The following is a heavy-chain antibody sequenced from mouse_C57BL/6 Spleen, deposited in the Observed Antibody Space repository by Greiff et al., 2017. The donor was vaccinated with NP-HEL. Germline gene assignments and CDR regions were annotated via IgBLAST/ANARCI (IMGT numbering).Heavy chain of an antibody. CDR2: INPSNGGT. CDR1: GYTFTSYW. Sequence: QVQLHQSGAELARPGASVKLSCKASGYTFTSYWMHWVKQRPGQGLEWIGNINPSNGGTNYNEKFKSKATLTVDKSSSTAYMQLSSLTSEDSAVYYCARCDGYLWYFEGWGTGTTVTVSS. J-gene: IGHJ1*03. D-gene: IGHD2-3*01. CDR3: ARCDGYLWYFEG. V-gene: IGHV1-53*01.